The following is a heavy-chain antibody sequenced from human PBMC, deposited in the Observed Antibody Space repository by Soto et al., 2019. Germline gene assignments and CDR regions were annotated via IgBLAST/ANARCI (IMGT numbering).Heavy chain of an antibody. V-gene: IGHV4-39*01. CDR2: IYYSGST. CDR3: AGSGSYDPDY. J-gene: IGHJ4*02. D-gene: IGHD3-10*01. Sequence: SETLSLTCTVSGGSISSSSYYWGWIRQPPGKGLEWIGSIYYSGSTYYNPSLKSRVTISVDTSKNQFSLKLSSVTAADTAVYYCAGSGSYDPDYWGQGTLVTVSS. CDR1: GGSISSSSYY.